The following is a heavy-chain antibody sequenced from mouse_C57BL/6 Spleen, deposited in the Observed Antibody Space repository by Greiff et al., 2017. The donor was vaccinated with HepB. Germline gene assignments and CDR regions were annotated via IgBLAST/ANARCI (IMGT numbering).Heavy chain of an antibody. CDR3: AREGGNHFYAMDY. CDR1: GFTFSSYG. J-gene: IGHJ4*01. V-gene: IGHV5-6*01. D-gene: IGHD2-1*01. Sequence: EVKLQESGGDLVKPGGSLKLSCAASGFTFSSYGMSWVRQTPDKRLEWVATISSGGSYTYYPDSVKGRFTISRDNAKNTLYLQMSSLKSEDTAMYYCAREGGNHFYAMDYWGQGTSVTVSS. CDR2: ISSGGSYT.